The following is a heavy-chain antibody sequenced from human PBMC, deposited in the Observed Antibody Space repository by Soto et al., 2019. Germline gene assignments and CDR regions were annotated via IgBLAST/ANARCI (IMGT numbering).Heavy chain of an antibody. Sequence: EVQLVESGGGLIQPGESLRLSCAASGFTVSISYMSWVRQAPGQGLEWVSTIYRDGSTYYADSVEGRFTISRDNSKNTLYLQMNRLRAEDTATYYCARGKGIGWYESSDYWGQGTVVTVSS. CDR3: ARGKGIGWYESSDY. CDR1: GFTVSISY. CDR2: IYRDGST. J-gene: IGHJ4*02. D-gene: IGHD6-19*01. V-gene: IGHV3-53*01.